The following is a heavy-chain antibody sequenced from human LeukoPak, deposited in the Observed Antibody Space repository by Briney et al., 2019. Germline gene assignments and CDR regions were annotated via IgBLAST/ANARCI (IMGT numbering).Heavy chain of an antibody. Sequence: GGSLRLSCEGSGFTFSNYWMGWVRQAPGKGLQWVANIKTDGSEKYYVDSVKGRSTISRDNAKNSLYLQMNSLRAEDTAVYYCAKDGWRYCSSTSCYHDYWGQGTLVTVSS. CDR1: GFTFSNYW. CDR3: AKDGWRYCSSTSCYHDY. V-gene: IGHV3-7*01. J-gene: IGHJ4*02. D-gene: IGHD2-2*01. CDR2: IKTDGSEK.